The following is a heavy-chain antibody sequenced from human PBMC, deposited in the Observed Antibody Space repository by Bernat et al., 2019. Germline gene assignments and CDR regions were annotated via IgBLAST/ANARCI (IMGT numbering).Heavy chain of an antibody. CDR3: ARESGSRFDY. CDR1: GFTFSSYS. D-gene: IGHD1-26*01. V-gene: IGHV3-48*01. J-gene: IGHJ4*02. CDR2: ISSSSSTI. Sequence: EVQLVESGGHLVQPGGSLRLSCAASGFTFSSYSMNWVRQAPGKGLEWVSYISSSSSTIYYADSVKGRFTISRDNAKNSLYLQMNSLRAEDTAVYYCARESGSRFDYWGQGTLVTVSS.